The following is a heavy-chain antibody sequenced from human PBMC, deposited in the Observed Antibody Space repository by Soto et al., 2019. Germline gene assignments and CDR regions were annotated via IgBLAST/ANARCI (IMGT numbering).Heavy chain of an antibody. V-gene: IGHV1-8*01. J-gene: IGHJ4*02. CDR2: LNPYNGKT. D-gene: IGHD6-6*01. CDR1: GYTFTSHD. CDR3: ARVSSIAARRSVDS. Sequence: QVQLVQSGTEVKTPGASVKVSCKASGYTFTSHDINWVRQATGQGLEWMGWLNPYNGKTAYAQTFQGRVTMTWNATTGTVYLELSSLRSEDTAMYYCARVSSIAARRSVDSWGQGTLVTVSS.